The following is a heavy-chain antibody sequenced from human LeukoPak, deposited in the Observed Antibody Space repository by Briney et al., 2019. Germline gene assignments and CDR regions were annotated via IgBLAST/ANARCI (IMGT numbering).Heavy chain of an antibody. CDR1: GFSLSTSGMC. V-gene: IGHV2-70*11. D-gene: IGHD6-13*01. CDR3: ARMVAAAGNGFDT. CDR2: IDWDGDK. Sequence: SGPTLVNPTQTLTLTCTLSGFSLSTSGMCVGWIRPPPGKALEWLARIDWDGDKHYRPSLKTRLTISKDTSKNQVVLTMTNMDPVDTATYYCARMVAAAGNGFDTWGQGTLVTVSS. J-gene: IGHJ5*02.